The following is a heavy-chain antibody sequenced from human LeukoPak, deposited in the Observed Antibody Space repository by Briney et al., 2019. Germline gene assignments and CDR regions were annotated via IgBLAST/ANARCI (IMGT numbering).Heavy chain of an antibody. CDR2: FYTGGST. D-gene: IGHD1-1*01. V-gene: IGHV4-61*02. J-gene: IGHJ4*02. Sequence: ASETLSLTCTVSGGSIGSGTYYWTWLRQPAGKGLERIGRFYTGGSTNYNPSLRSRVSISLDMSKNQFSLKMSSVTAADTAVYYCARGTTGTTAFFDYWGQGTLVTVSS. CDR3: ARGTTGTTAFFDY. CDR1: GGSIGSGTYY.